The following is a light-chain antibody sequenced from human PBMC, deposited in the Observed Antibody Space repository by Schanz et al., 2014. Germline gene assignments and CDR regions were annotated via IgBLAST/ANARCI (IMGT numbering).Light chain of an antibody. CDR2: GAS. V-gene: IGKV3-15*01. Sequence: EIVMTQSPATLSVSPGERATLSCRASQSVSNNLAWYQQKPGQAPRLLIYGASTRATGIPARFSGSGSGTEFTLTISSLQSVDFAVYYCQQYHDWPPLTFGGGTKVEI. CDR3: QQYHDWPPLT. J-gene: IGKJ4*01. CDR1: QSVSNN.